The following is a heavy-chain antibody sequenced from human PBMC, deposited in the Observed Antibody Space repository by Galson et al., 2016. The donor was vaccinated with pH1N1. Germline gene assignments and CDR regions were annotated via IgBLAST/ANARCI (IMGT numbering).Heavy chain of an antibody. CDR3: ARTSGYDVWSGYYANLDYYMDV. V-gene: IGHV4-38-2*01. CDR2: IYHSGST. D-gene: IGHD3-3*01. J-gene: IGHJ6*03. CDR1: GYSISSGYY. Sequence: SETLSLTCAVSGYSISSGYYWGWIRQPPGKGLEWIGSIYHSGSTYYNPSLKSRVTISVDTSKNQFSLKLSSVTAADTAVYYCARTSGYDVWSGYYANLDYYMDVWGKGTTVTVSS.